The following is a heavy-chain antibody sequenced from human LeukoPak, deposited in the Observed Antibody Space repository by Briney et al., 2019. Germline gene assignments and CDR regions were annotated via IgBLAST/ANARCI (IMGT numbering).Heavy chain of an antibody. CDR1: GFTFSSYS. V-gene: IGHV3-7*01. CDR2: IKQDGSEK. Sequence: PGGSLRLSCAASGFTFSSYSMNWVRQAPGKGLEWVANIKQDGSEKYYVDSVKGRFTISRDNAKNSLYLQMNSLRAEDTAVYYCARAISPPRRYFDWLLDGGYFDYWGQGTLVTVSS. J-gene: IGHJ4*02. D-gene: IGHD3-9*01. CDR3: ARAISPPRRYFDWLLDGGYFDY.